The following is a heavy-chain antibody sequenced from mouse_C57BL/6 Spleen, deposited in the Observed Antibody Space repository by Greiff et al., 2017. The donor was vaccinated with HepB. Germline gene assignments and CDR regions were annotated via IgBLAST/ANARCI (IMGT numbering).Heavy chain of an antibody. D-gene: IGHD2-3*01. CDR1: GYTFTDYY. CDR2: INPNNGGT. CDR3: ARRHDEDYFDY. V-gene: IGHV1-26*01. Sequence: EVMLVESGPELVKPGASVKISCKASGYTFTDYYMNWVKQSHGKSLEWIGDINPNNGGTSYNQKFKGKATLTVDKSSSTAYMELRSLTSEVSAVYYCARRHDEDYFDYWGQGTTLTVSS. J-gene: IGHJ2*01.